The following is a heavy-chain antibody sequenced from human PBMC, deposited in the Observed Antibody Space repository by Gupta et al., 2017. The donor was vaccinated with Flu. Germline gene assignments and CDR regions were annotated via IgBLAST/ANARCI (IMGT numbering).Heavy chain of an antibody. Sequence: TVSGGSIRSSSYYGAWIRQPQGKGLEWMGTIYYSGGTYYNPSLKSRVTISVDTSRNQFSLRLSSVTAADTAIYYCARRRDDGSVDDWGQGTLVTVSS. CDR1: GGSIRSSSYY. J-gene: IGHJ4*02. V-gene: IGHV4-39*01. CDR2: IYYSGGT. D-gene: IGHD4-17*01. CDR3: ARRRDDGSVDD.